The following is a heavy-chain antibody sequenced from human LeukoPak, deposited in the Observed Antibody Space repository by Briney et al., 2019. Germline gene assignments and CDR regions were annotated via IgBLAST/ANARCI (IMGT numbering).Heavy chain of an antibody. V-gene: IGHV4-34*01. CDR2: INHSGST. Sequence: PSETLCLTCAVYGGSFSAYYWSWIRQPPGKGLEWIGEINHSGSTNYNPSFESRVSILVGTTTNQFSLKLSSVTAADTAVYYCARVAVTIFGVVIIPDNWFDPWGQGTLVTVSS. CDR3: ARVAVTIFGVVIIPDNWFDP. J-gene: IGHJ5*02. CDR1: GGSFSAYY. D-gene: IGHD3-3*01.